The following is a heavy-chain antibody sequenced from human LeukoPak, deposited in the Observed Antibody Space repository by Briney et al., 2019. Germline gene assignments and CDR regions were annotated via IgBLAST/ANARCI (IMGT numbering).Heavy chain of an antibody. J-gene: IGHJ4*02. CDR2: IYYSGST. Sequence: SETLSLTCTVSGGSISSYYWSWIRQPPGKGLEWIGYIYYSGSTNYNPSLKSRVTISVDTSKNQFSLKLSSVTAADTAVYYCVRRAAVADSFDYWGQGTLVTVSS. CDR3: VRRAAVADSFDY. D-gene: IGHD6-19*01. V-gene: IGHV4-59*01. CDR1: GGSISSYY.